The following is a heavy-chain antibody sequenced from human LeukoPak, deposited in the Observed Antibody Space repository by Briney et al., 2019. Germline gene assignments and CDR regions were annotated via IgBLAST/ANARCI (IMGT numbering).Heavy chain of an antibody. CDR2: ISGSGGST. D-gene: IGHD3-10*01. CDR1: GXTFSSYA. Sequence: QPGGSLRLSCAASGXTFSSYAMSWVRQAPGKGLEWVSGISGSGGSTYYADSVKGRFTISRDNSKNRLYLQMNSLRAEDTAVYYCAKRPRGNYLDPFDYWGQGTLVTVSS. J-gene: IGHJ4*02. CDR3: AKRPRGNYLDPFDY. V-gene: IGHV3-23*01.